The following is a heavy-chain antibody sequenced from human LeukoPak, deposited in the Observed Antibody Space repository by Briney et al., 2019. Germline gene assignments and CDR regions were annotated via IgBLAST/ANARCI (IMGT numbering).Heavy chain of an antibody. J-gene: IGHJ1*01. V-gene: IGHV4-4*07. CDR3: ARGMAVAGMGYFQH. Sequence: SETLSLTCTVSGGSISSYYWSWIRRPAGKGLEWIGRIYTSGSTNYNPSLKSRVTMSVDTSKNQFSLKLSSVTAADTAVYYCARGMAVAGMGYFQHWGQGTLVTVSS. D-gene: IGHD6-19*01. CDR1: GGSISSYY. CDR2: IYTSGST.